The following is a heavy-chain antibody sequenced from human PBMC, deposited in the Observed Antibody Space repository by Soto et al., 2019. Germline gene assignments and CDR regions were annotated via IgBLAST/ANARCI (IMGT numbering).Heavy chain of an antibody. J-gene: IGHJ4*02. V-gene: IGHV3-23*01. D-gene: IGHD6-6*01. CDR1: GFTFSSYA. CDR2: ISGSDDST. CDR3: AKSSSSSTFDY. Sequence: EVQLLESGGGLVQPGESLRLSCAASGFTFSSYAMSWVRQAPGKGLEWVSVISGSDDSTYYADSVKGRFTISRDNSKNKLSLHMNSLRAEDTAVSYCAKSSSSSTFDYLGQGTLVTVSS.